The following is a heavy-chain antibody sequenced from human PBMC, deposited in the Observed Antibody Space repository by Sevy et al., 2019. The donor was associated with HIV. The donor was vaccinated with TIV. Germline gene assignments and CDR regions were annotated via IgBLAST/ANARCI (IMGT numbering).Heavy chain of an antibody. CDR3: ARAHRIVVVPAACDY. Sequence: GGSLRLSCAASGFTFSSYCMSWVRQAPGKGLEWVANIKQDGSEKYYVDSVKGRFTISKDNAKNSLYLQMNSLRAEDTAVYDCARAHRIVVVPAACDYWGQGTLVTVSS. D-gene: IGHD2-2*01. CDR2: IKQDGSEK. CDR1: GFTFSSYC. V-gene: IGHV3-7*01. J-gene: IGHJ4*02.